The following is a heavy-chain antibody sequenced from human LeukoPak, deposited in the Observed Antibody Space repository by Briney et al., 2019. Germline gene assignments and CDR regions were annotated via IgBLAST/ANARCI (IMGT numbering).Heavy chain of an antibody. Sequence: ASVKVSCKASGYTFTSYYMHWVRQAPGQGLEWMGWINPNSGGTNYAQKFQGRVTMTRDTSISTAYMELSRLRSDDTAVYYCARGLWRVSSTSCYGYWGQGTLVTVSS. J-gene: IGHJ4*02. V-gene: IGHV1-2*02. D-gene: IGHD2-2*01. CDR3: ARGLWRVSSTSCYGY. CDR1: GYTFTSYY. CDR2: INPNSGGT.